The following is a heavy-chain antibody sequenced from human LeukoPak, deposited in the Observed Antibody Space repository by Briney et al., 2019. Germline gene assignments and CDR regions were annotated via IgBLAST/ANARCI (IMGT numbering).Heavy chain of an antibody. CDR2: ISPYNGNT. CDR1: GYTFTSYY. J-gene: IGHJ4*02. CDR3: ARVSPNTVTTLQYFDY. V-gene: IGHV1-18*04. D-gene: IGHD4-17*01. Sequence: ASVKVSCKASGYTFTSYYMHWVRQAPGQGLEWMAWISPYNGNTKYAQKFQGRVTMTTDTSTSTAYMELRSLTSDDTAVYYCARVSPNTVTTLQYFDYWGQGTLVTVSS.